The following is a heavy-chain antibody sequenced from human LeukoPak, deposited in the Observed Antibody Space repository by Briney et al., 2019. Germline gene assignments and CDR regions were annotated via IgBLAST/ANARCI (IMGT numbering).Heavy chain of an antibody. D-gene: IGHD3-22*01. CDR2: INPSGGTT. V-gene: IGHV1-46*01. J-gene: IGHJ4*02. CDR3: ARAKYYDSIGYPLTFDY. CDR1: GYTFTVNH. Sequence: ASVKVSCKASGYTFTVNHMHWVRQAPGQGLEWMGTINPSGGTTTFAQKFQDRITMTRDTSTGTVYMKLSSLTSDDTAVYYCARAKYYDSIGYPLTFDYWGQGTLVTVSS.